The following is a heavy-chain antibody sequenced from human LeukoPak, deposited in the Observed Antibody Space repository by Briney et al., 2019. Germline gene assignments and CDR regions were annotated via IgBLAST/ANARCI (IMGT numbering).Heavy chain of an antibody. V-gene: IGHV4-34*01. Sequence: SETLSLTCAVYGGSFSGYYWSWIRQPPGKGLEWIGEINHSGSTNYNPSLKSRVTISIDTSKNQFSLKLSSVTAADTAVYYCARRGPPRTMLRGVKSGWFDPWGQGTLVTVSS. J-gene: IGHJ5*02. CDR3: ARRGPPRTMLRGVKSGWFDP. D-gene: IGHD3-10*01. CDR2: INHSGST. CDR1: GGSFSGYY.